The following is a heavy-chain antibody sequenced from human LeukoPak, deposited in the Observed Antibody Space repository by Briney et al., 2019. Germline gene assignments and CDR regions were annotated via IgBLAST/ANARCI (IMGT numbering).Heavy chain of an antibody. Sequence: WETLSLTCAVYGGSFSGYYWSWIRQPPGKGLEWIGEINHSGSTNYNPSLKSRVTISVDTSKNQFSLKLSSVTAADTAVYYCASRKVVVVTALNWFDPWGQGTLVTVSS. D-gene: IGHD2-21*02. CDR2: INHSGST. J-gene: IGHJ5*02. V-gene: IGHV4-34*01. CDR3: ASRKVVVVTALNWFDP. CDR1: GGSFSGYY.